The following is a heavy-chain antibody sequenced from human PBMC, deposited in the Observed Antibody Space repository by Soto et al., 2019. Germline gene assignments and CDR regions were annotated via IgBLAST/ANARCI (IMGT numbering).Heavy chain of an antibody. J-gene: IGHJ4*02. CDR2: IFHDGTA. CDR3: ARLVYDTRLNYMYFDF. D-gene: IGHD3-10*01. CDR1: GVSIRSGNW. V-gene: IGHV4-4*02. Sequence: SETLSLTCAVSGVSIRSGNWWTCFRQSPQRGLEYIGEIFHDGTANYYPSFERRVAISVDTSKNQFSLKLTSVTAADTAIYFCARLVYDTRLNYMYFDFWGQGTLVTVSS.